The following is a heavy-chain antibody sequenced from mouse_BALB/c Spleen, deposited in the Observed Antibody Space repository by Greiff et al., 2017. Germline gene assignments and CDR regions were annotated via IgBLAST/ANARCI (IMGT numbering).Heavy chain of an antibody. D-gene: IGHD2-1*01. CDR1: GFNIKDYY. CDR2: IDPENGDT. V-gene: IGHV14-4*02. J-gene: IGHJ2*01. Sequence: EVKLQQSGAELVRSGASVKLSCTASGFNIKDYYMHWVKQRPEQGLEWIGWIDPENGDTEYAPKFQGKATMTADTSSNTAYLQLSSLTSEDTAVYYCNAWGDDYYPFDYWGQGTTLTVSS. CDR3: NAWGDDYYPFDY.